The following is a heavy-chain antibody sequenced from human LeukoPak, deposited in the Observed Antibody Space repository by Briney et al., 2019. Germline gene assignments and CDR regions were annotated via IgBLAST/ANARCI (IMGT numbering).Heavy chain of an antibody. V-gene: IGHV3-7*03. CDR3: ATTLRFFRFLDV. CDR1: GFTFSNYW. D-gene: IGHD3-3*01. CDR2: IKPDGSET. J-gene: IGHJ6*02. Sequence: PGGSLRLSCAASGFTFSNYWMSWVRQAPEKGLKWVANIKPDGSETYSVDSVKGRFTISRDNAKNSLYLQMNSLRAEDTAVYYCATTLRFFRFLDVWGQGTTVTVSS.